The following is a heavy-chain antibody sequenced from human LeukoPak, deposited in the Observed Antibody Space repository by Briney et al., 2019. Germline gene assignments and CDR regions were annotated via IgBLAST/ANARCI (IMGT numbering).Heavy chain of an antibody. D-gene: IGHD3-10*01. CDR1: GFTFSSYE. J-gene: IGHJ4*02. V-gene: IGHV3-48*03. CDR3: ARAIDPYYYGSGFAFDY. CDR2: ISSSGSTI. Sequence: PGGSLRLSCAASGFTFSSYEMNWVRQAPGKGLEWVSYISSSGSTIYYADSVKGRFAISRDNAKNSLYLQMNSLRAEDTAVYYCARAIDPYYYGSGFAFDYWGQGTLVTVSS.